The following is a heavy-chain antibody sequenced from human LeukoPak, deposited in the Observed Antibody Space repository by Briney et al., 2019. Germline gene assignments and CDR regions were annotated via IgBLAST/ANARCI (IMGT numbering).Heavy chain of an antibody. CDR2: MNPNSGNT. D-gene: IGHD5-12*01. V-gene: IGHV1-8*03. CDR1: GYTFTSYD. Sequence: ASVEVSCKASGYTFTSYDINWVRQATGQGLEWMGWMNPNSGNTGYAQKFQGRVTITRNTSISTAYMELSSLRSEDTAVYYCARYQLRGDAFDIWGQGTMVTVSS. CDR3: ARYQLRGDAFDI. J-gene: IGHJ3*02.